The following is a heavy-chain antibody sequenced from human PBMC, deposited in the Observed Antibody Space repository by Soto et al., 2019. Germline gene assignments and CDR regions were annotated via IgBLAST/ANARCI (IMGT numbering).Heavy chain of an antibody. J-gene: IGHJ4*02. CDR2: VGHSGST. Sequence: QVQLQQWGAGLLKPSETLSLTCAVFGGSFSDYFWSWIRQPPGKGLEWIGEVGHSGSTKYTPSLESRVAISIDTSRKQCSLKLSSVTAADTAVYYCVGGRNFVWGSFRYEWGQGTLVTVSS. CDR3: VGGRNFVWGSFRYE. D-gene: IGHD3-16*02. V-gene: IGHV4-34*02. CDR1: GGSFSDYF.